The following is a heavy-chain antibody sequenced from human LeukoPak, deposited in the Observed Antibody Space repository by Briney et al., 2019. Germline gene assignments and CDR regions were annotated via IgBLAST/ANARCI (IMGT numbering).Heavy chain of an antibody. J-gene: IGHJ4*02. CDR1: GGSISSSSYY. CDR2: IYYSGST. D-gene: IGHD4-17*01. V-gene: IGHV4-39*07. CDR3: AADYGDPDTLDY. Sequence: PSETLSLICTVSGGSISSSSYYWGWIRQPPGKGLEWIGTIYYSGSTNYNPSLKSRVTILVDTSKNQFSLKLSSVTAADTAVYYCAADYGDPDTLDYWGQGTLVTVSS.